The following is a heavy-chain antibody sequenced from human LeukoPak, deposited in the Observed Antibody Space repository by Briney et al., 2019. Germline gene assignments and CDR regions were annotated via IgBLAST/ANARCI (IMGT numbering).Heavy chain of an antibody. V-gene: IGHV4-39*07. D-gene: IGHD3-10*01. CDR2: MYYSGST. CDR3: ARDYGSGRRYYYMDV. CDR1: GDSISSYY. Sequence: PSETLFLTCTVSGDSISSYYWGWIRQPPGKGLEWIGSMYYSGSTFYNPSLKSRVTILVDTSKNQFSLKLSSVTAADTAVYYCARDYGSGRRYYYMDVWGKGTTVTVSS. J-gene: IGHJ6*03.